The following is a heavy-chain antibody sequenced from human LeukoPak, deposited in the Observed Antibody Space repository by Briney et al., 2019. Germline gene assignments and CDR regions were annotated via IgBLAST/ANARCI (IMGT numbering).Heavy chain of an antibody. CDR1: GGSIGSRNW. V-gene: IGHV4-4*02. J-gene: IGHJ4*02. D-gene: IGHD6-13*01. CDR3: ARGQGAADF. CDR2: ISRTGSI. Sequence: PSETLSLTCAVSGGSIGSRNWWGWVRQPPGKGLEWIGEISRTGSIDYDPSVRSRATMSLDKSKSQFSLRLTSLTSADTAIYYCARGQGAADFWGRGILVIVSS.